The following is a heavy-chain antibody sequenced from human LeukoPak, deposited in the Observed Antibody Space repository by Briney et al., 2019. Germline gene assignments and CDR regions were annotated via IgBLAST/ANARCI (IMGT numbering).Heavy chain of an antibody. CDR1: GFTFSTYA. V-gene: IGHV3-23*01. Sequence: GGSLRLSCAASGFTFSTYAMTWVRQAPGKGLEWVSGISGSDSTTYFTDSVKGRFTISRDDSKNTVYLQMNSLRAEDTAVYYCARFHSHSWSMDCWGQGTLVTVYS. J-gene: IGHJ4*02. D-gene: IGHD6-13*01. CDR2: ISGSDSTT. CDR3: ARFHSHSWSMDC.